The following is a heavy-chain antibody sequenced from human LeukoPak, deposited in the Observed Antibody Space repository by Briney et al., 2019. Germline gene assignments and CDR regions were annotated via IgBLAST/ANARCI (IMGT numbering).Heavy chain of an antibody. CDR3: ARMRFGELERDY. Sequence: GGSLRLSCAASGFTVSSNYMSWVRQAPGKGLEWVSVIYSGGSTYYADSVKGRFTISRDNSKNTLYLQMNSLRAEDTAVYYCARMRFGELERDYWGQGTLVTVSS. J-gene: IGHJ4*02. D-gene: IGHD3-10*01. CDR1: GFTVSSNY. V-gene: IGHV3-53*01. CDR2: IYSGGST.